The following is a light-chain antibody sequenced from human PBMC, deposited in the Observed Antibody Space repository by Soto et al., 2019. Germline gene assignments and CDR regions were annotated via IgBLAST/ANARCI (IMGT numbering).Light chain of an antibody. CDR1: SSDVGGYNY. V-gene: IGLV2-8*01. CDR2: EVS. J-gene: IGLJ2*01. CDR3: SSPAGSNHGPVV. Sequence: QSVLTKPPSAYGSPGQSVTISCTGTSSDVGGYNYVSWYQQHPGKAPKLMIYEVSKRPSGVPDRCSGSKSGHTASLTVSGLQAEYEADYYCSSPAGSNHGPVVFGGGTKLTVL.